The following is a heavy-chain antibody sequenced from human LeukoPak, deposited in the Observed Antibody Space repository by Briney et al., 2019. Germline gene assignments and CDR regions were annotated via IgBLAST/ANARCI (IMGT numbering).Heavy chain of an antibody. J-gene: IGHJ4*02. Sequence: SETLSLTCTVSGGSIRGYYWSWVRQPPGKGLEWIAYIYHSGSTNYNPSLKSRVTISVDTSKNQFSLKLSSVTAADTAVYYCTRVGDYDSHFDYWGQGTLVTVSS. CDR3: TRVGDYDSHFDY. V-gene: IGHV4-59*01. D-gene: IGHD4-17*01. CDR2: IYHSGST. CDR1: GGSIRGYY.